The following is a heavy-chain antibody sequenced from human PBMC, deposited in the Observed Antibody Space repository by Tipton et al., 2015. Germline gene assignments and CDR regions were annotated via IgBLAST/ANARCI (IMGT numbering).Heavy chain of an antibody. CDR2: MKQEGSET. V-gene: IGHV3-7*04. Sequence: SLRLSCAASGFTFSRNWMTWVRQAPGKGLELVANMKQEGSETYYVDSVRGRFTISRDNAKSSLYLQMNSLRVGDTAVYYCARAPLTRISVLGAVGPRDWYFDLWGRGTLVTVSS. CDR3: ARAPLTRISVLGAVGPRDWYFDL. CDR1: GFTFSRNW. D-gene: IGHD3-3*01. J-gene: IGHJ2*01.